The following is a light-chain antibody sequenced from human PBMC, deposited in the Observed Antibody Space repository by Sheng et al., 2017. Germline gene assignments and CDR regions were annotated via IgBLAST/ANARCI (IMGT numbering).Light chain of an antibody. Sequence: QSLLTQPPSLSGAPGQTVTISCTGGSSNIGADFAVHWYHQLPGAPPRLLIYSKTLRRSGVPDRISASTSGASAFLAITGLQAEDEGDYYCQSYDSSLRLSVFGGGTRLTVL. CDR3: QSYDSSLRLSV. J-gene: IGLJ2*01. V-gene: IGLV1-40*03. CDR1: SSNIGADFA. CDR2: SKT.